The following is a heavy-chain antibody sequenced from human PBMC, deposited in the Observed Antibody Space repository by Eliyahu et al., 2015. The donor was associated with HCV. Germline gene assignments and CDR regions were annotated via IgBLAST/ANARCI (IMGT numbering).Heavy chain of an antibody. CDR2: ISTSSSTI. Sequence: EVQLVESGGGLVQPGGSLRLSCAASGFTFSSYTMNWVRQAPGKGLEWVSYISTSSSTIYADSVKGRFTISRDNAKNSLYLQMNSLRAEDTAVYYCARGLENDYWGQGTLVTVSS. CDR3: ARGLENDY. J-gene: IGHJ4*02. D-gene: IGHD3-3*01. CDR1: GFTFSSYT. V-gene: IGHV3-48*01.